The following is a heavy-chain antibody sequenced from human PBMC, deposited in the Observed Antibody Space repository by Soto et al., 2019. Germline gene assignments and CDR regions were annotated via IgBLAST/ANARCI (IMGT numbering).Heavy chain of an antibody. CDR2: ISWDGGST. CDR1: GFTFDDYA. Sequence: PGGSLRLSCAASGFTFDDYAMHWVRQAPGKGLEWVSLISWDGGSTYYADSVKGRFTISRDNSKNSLYLQMNSLRAEDTALYYCAKDIGYNDKAQDYYYYYGMDVWGQGTTVTV. V-gene: IGHV3-43D*04. CDR3: AKDIGYNDKAQDYYYYYGMDV. D-gene: IGHD1-1*01. J-gene: IGHJ6*02.